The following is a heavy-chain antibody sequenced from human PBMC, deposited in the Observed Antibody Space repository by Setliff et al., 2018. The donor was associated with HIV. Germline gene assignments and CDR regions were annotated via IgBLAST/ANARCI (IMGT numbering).Heavy chain of an antibody. CDR2: INPNSGGT. V-gene: IGHV1-2*02. Sequence: GASVKVSCKASGYSFTGYHMHWVRQAPGQGLEWMGWINPNSGGTNYAQKFQGRVTMTTDTSISTVYMELSSLRSDDTAIYYCARDGPGAAHFDYWGQGTLVTVSS. CDR1: GYSFTGYH. CDR3: ARDGPGAAHFDY. J-gene: IGHJ4*02. D-gene: IGHD3-10*01.